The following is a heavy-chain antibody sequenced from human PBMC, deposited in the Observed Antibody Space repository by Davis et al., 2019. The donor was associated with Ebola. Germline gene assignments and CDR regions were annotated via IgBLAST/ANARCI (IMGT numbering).Heavy chain of an antibody. CDR1: GYTFTSYG. Sequence: ASVKVSCKASGYTFTSYGISWVRQAPGQGLEWMGWISAYNGNTNYAQKLQGRVTMTTDTSTSTAYMELRSLRSDDTAVYYCARDQGDIVVVPAAKGGDWFDPWGQGTLVTVSS. J-gene: IGHJ5*02. V-gene: IGHV1-18*01. D-gene: IGHD2-2*01. CDR2: ISAYNGNT. CDR3: ARDQGDIVVVPAAKGGDWFDP.